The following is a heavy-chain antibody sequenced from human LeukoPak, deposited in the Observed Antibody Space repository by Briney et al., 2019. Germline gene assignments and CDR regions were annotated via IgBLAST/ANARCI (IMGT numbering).Heavy chain of an antibody. CDR1: GFTFSSYA. Sequence: PGGSLRLSCAASGFTFSSYAMTWVRQTPGKGLEWVSSINSGGENTDYADSVKGRFTISRDNSKSTLYLQMNSLRAEDTAVYYCAKDHKTTVAARDFDYWGQGTLVSVSS. J-gene: IGHJ4*02. CDR3: AKDHKTTVAARDFDY. V-gene: IGHV3-23*01. D-gene: IGHD2-21*02. CDR2: INSGGENT.